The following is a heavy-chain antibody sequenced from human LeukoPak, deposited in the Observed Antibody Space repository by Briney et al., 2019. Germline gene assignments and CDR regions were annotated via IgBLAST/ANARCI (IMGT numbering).Heavy chain of an antibody. CDR1: GFTFSSYE. Sequence: PGGSLRLSCAASGFTFSSYEMNWVRQAPGKGLEWVSYISSSGSTIYYADSVKGRFTISRDNAKNSLYLQMNSLRAEDTALYHCARARPGSSTYILFDYWGQGTRVTVSS. D-gene: IGHD2-2*01. CDR3: ARARPGSSTYILFDY. CDR2: ISSSGSTI. J-gene: IGHJ4*02. V-gene: IGHV3-48*03.